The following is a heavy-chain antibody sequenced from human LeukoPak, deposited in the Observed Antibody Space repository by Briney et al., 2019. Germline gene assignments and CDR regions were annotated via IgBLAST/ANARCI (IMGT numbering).Heavy chain of an antibody. Sequence: SETLSLTCSVSGGSIRSTTYYWGWIRQPPGKGLEWIGSIYSGNTYYSPSLMSRVTISVDTSKNQFSLKLSSVTAAHTAVYYGARVVDHDYGDYYLDYWGQGTLVTVSS. D-gene: IGHD4-17*01. CDR3: ARVVDHDYGDYYLDY. CDR1: GGSIRSTTYY. J-gene: IGHJ4*02. V-gene: IGHV4-39*07. CDR2: IYSGNT.